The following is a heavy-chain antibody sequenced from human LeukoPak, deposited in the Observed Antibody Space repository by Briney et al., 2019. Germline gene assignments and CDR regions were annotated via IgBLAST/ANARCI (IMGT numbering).Heavy chain of an antibody. J-gene: IGHJ2*01. Sequence: GESLSLSCAVSGFTFSNYGMYWVRHAPGKGREWLSYISSSGTPINHADSLKGRFTISRDNSKNSLYLQVTSLRADDTAVYYCARAATVDGWYFALWGRGTLVRASS. CDR3: ARAATVDGWYFAL. CDR2: ISSSGTPI. D-gene: IGHD6-19*01. CDR1: GFTFSNYG. V-gene: IGHV3-48*03.